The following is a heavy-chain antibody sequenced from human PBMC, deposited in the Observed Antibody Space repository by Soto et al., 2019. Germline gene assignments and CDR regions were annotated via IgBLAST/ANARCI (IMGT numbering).Heavy chain of an antibody. CDR3: ARMATSGTLNWFDP. J-gene: IGHJ5*02. CDR2: MNPNSGNG. CDR1: GYAFSNND. V-gene: IGHV1-8*01. Sequence: ASVKVSCKASGYAFSNNDISWVRQSTGQGLEWMGWMNPNSGNGGYAQKFQGRVTMTRDTSTSTAYMELSSLASDDTAIYYCARMATSGTLNWFDPWGQGTQVTVSS.